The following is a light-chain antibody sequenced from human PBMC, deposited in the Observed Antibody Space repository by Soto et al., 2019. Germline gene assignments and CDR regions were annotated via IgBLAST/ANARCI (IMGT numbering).Light chain of an antibody. CDR1: QSVLYRSDSKNY. J-gene: IGKJ3*01. V-gene: IGKV4-1*01. Sequence: IVMTQSPDSLAVSLGEXATINCKSSQSVLYRSDSKNYLAWYQLKPGQPPKLLIYWASARESGVPDRFSGSGSGTDFTLTINNLQAEDVAVYFCQQYYLAPLTFGPGTKVDIK. CDR3: QQYYLAPLT. CDR2: WAS.